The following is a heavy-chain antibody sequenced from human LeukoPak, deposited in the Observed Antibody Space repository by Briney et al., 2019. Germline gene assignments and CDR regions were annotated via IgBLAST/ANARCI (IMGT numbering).Heavy chain of an antibody. CDR1: GFTFSSYA. J-gene: IGHJ4*02. V-gene: IGHV3-23*01. CDR2: ISGGGANS. D-gene: IGHD4/OR15-4a*01. CDR3: AKDLAPAGAKRPVGH. Sequence: GGSLRLSCAASGFTFSSYAMSWVRQAPGKGLEWVSAISGGGANSYYADSVKGRFTISRDNSKDTLYLQMNSLGAEDTAVYYCAKDLAPAGAKRPVGHWGQGTLVTVSS.